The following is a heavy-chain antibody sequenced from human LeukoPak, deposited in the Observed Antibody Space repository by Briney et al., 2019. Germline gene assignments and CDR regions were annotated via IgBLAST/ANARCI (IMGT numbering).Heavy chain of an antibody. CDR1: GGSISSYY. CDR3: AVIMITFGGVDYFDY. Sequence: SETLSLTCTVSGGSISSYYWSWIRQPPGKGLEWIGYIYYSGSTNYNPSLKSRVTISVDTSKNQFSLKLSSVTAADTAVYYCAVIMITFGGVDYFDYWGQGTLVTVSS. J-gene: IGHJ4*02. D-gene: IGHD3-16*01. V-gene: IGHV4-59*12. CDR2: IYYSGST.